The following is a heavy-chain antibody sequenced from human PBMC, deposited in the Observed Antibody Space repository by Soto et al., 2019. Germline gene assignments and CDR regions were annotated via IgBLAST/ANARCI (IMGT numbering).Heavy chain of an antibody. CDR2: IYPGDSDT. Sequence: GGSLRLSCKGSGYSFTSYWIGWVRQMPGKGLEWMGIIYPGDSDTRYSPSFQGQVTISTDKSISTAYLQWSSLKASDPAMYYWARHHRYCSSTSCYPRSGMDVWGQGTTVTVSS. CDR3: ARHHRYCSSTSCYPRSGMDV. CDR1: GYSFTSYW. D-gene: IGHD2-2*01. J-gene: IGHJ6*02. V-gene: IGHV5-51*01.